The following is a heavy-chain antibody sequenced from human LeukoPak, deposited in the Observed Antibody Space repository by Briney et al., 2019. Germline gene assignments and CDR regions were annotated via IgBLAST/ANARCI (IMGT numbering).Heavy chain of an antibody. CDR2: IYYSGST. V-gene: IGHV4-39*07. D-gene: IGHD4-17*01. J-gene: IGHJ1*01. CDR1: GGSISSSSYY. Sequence: PSETLSLTCTVSGGSISSSSYYWGWIRQPPGKGLEWIGSIYYSGSTYYNPSLKSRVTISVDTSRNQFSLKLSSVTAADTAVYYCARVVRRGNGDPEYFQHWGQGTLVTVSS. CDR3: ARVVRRGNGDPEYFQH.